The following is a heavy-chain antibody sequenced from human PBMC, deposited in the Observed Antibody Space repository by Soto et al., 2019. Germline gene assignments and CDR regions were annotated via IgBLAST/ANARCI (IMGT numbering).Heavy chain of an antibody. CDR1: GGTFSSYS. V-gene: IGHV1-69*08. Sequence: QVQLVQSGAEVKKPGSSVKVSCKASGGTFSSYSISWVRQAPGQGLEWMGRIIPILGIANYAQKFQGRVTITADKSTSTAYRELSSLRSEDTAVYYCARDCSSTSCLRPGYWGQGTLVTVAS. CDR2: IIPILGIA. D-gene: IGHD2-2*01. CDR3: ARDCSSTSCLRPGY. J-gene: IGHJ4*02.